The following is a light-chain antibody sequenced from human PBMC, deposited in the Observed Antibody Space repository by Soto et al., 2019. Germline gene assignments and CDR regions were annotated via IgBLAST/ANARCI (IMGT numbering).Light chain of an antibody. V-gene: IGKV1-39*01. CDR3: QQPISFPIT. J-gene: IGKJ5*01. CDR1: QSISSY. CDR2: AAS. Sequence: DIQMTHYTSSLSASVGDRVTITCRASQSISSYLNWYQQKPGKAPKLLIYAASSLQSGVPSRFSGSGSGTDFTLTIRSLQPEDFATYYCQQPISFPITFGQGTRLEIK.